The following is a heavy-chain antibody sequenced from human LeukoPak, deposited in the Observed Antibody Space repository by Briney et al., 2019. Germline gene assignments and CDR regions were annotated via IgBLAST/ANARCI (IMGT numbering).Heavy chain of an antibody. CDR1: GFSVGSNY. J-gene: IGHJ4*02. Sequence: GGSLKLSCAASGFSVGSNYMSWVRQAPGKGLEWVSVIYTGGTTHYAESVMGRFTISRDDSHNTVHLHMSGLRAEDTAVYYCAREGRFQSFDYWGQGTLVAVSS. V-gene: IGHV3-53*01. CDR3: AREGRFQSFDY. CDR2: IYTGGTT.